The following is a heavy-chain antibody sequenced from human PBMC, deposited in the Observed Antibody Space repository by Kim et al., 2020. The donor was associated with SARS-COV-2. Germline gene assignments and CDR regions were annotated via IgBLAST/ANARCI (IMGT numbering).Heavy chain of an antibody. D-gene: IGHD3-22*01. CDR2: ISYDGSNK. CDR3: ARDGGYYDSSGYLLSAYYYYGMDV. Sequence: GGSLRLSCAASGFTFSSYAMHWVRQAPGKGLEWVAVISYDGSNKYYADSVKGRFTISRDNSKNTLYLQMNSLRAEDTAVYYCARDGGYYDSSGYLLSAYYYYGMDVWGQGTTVTVSS. J-gene: IGHJ6*02. V-gene: IGHV3-30*04. CDR1: GFTFSSYA.